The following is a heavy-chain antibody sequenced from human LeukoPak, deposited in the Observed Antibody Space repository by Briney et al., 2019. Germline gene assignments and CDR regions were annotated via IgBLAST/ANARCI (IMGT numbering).Heavy chain of an antibody. Sequence: PGRSLRLSCAASGFTFSSYGMHWVRQAPGKGLEWVAVISYDGSNKYYADSVKGRFTISRDNSKNTLYLQMNGLRAEDTAVYYCAKDCYSSGWWDKYYYYGMDVWGQGTTVTVSS. CDR2: ISYDGSNK. D-gene: IGHD6-19*01. CDR3: AKDCYSSGWWDKYYYYGMDV. CDR1: GFTFSSYG. J-gene: IGHJ6*02. V-gene: IGHV3-30*18.